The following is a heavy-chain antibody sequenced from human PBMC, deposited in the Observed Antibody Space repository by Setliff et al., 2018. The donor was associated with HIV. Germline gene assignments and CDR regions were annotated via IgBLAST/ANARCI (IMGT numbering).Heavy chain of an antibody. V-gene: IGHV4-39*07. CDR1: GVSISSSSYF. CDR2: IYFSGST. CDR3: ARTHPTVTKDYFDY. J-gene: IGHJ4*02. Sequence: SETLSLTCAVSGVSISSSSYFWGWIRRPPGTGLDWIGSIYFSGSTYYNPSLESRVTISMDTSKNQFSLKLSSVTAADTAVYYCARTHPTVTKDYFDYWGQGTLVTVSS. D-gene: IGHD4-17*01.